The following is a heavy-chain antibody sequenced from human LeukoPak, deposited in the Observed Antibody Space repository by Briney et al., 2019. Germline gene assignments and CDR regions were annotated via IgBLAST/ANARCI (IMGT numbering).Heavy chain of an antibody. CDR2: IGNTGSPT. CDR3: AKVRSSGTYYNVQAASNI. D-gene: IGHD3-10*01. CDR1: GFMFSNYA. Sequence: PWGSLRLSCAASGFMFSNYAMSWVRQSPGKGLEWVSCIGNTGSPTFDADSVKGRFTISRDNSKKTAFLQMNNLRREDTAVYYCAKVRSSGTYYNVQAASNIWGQGTMVTVSS. V-gene: IGHV3-23*01. J-gene: IGHJ3*02.